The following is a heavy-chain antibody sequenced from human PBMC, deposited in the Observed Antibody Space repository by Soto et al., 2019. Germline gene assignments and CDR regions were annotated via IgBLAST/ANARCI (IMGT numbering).Heavy chain of an antibody. CDR3: ARLLYYDSSGYPVDY. V-gene: IGHV1-69*02. Sequence: GASVKVSCKASGGTFSSYISWVRQAPGQGLEWMGRIIPILGIANYAQKFQGRVTITADKSTSTAYMELSGLRSEDTAVYYCARLLYYDSSGYPVDYWGQGTLVTVSS. D-gene: IGHD3-22*01. CDR2: IIPILGIA. J-gene: IGHJ4*02. CDR1: GGTFSSY.